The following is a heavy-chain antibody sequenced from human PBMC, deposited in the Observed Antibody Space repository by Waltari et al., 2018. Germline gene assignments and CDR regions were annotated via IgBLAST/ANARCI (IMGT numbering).Heavy chain of an antibody. CDR2: INPNRGGT. D-gene: IGHD3-10*01. CDR1: GYTFTGYY. V-gene: IGHV1-2*02. J-gene: IGHJ6*02. CDR3: ARDSVHYYYGMDV. Sequence: QVQLVQSGAEVKKPGASVKVSCKASGYTFTGYYMHWVRQAPGQGLAWMGWINPNRGGTNYAQKFKGRVTMTRDTSLSTAYMELSRLRSDDTAVYYCARDSVHYYYGMDVWGQGTTVTVSS.